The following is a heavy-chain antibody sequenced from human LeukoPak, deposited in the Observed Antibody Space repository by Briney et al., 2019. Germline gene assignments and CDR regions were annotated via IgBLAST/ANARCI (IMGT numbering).Heavy chain of an antibody. Sequence: ASVKVSCKASGYTFTSYGISRVRQAPGQGLEWMGWISAYNGNTNYAQKLQGRVTMTTDTSTSTAYMELRSLRSDDTAVYYCARDHADYCSSTSCYKDNWFDPWGQGTLVTVSS. CDR2: ISAYNGNT. D-gene: IGHD2-2*02. CDR3: ARDHADYCSSTSCYKDNWFDP. CDR1: GYTFTSYG. J-gene: IGHJ5*02. V-gene: IGHV1-18*01.